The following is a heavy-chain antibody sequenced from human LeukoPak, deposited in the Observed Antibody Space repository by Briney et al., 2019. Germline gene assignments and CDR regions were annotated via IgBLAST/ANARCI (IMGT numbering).Heavy chain of an antibody. CDR1: GFTFSSYE. CDR3: ARDRLHYGEYEKTFDY. J-gene: IGHJ4*02. D-gene: IGHD4-17*01. V-gene: IGHV3-48*03. CDR2: ISSSGSTI. Sequence: AGGSLRLSCAASGFTFSSYEMNWVRQAPGKGLEWVSYISSSGSTIYYADSVKGRFTISRDNAKNSLYLQMDSLRAEDTAVYYCARDRLHYGEYEKTFDYWGQGTLVTVSS.